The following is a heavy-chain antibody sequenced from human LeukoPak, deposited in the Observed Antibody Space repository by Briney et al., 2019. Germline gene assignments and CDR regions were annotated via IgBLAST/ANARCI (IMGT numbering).Heavy chain of an antibody. V-gene: IGHV1-8*03. CDR1: GYTFTSYD. Sequence: ASVKVSCKASGYTFTSYDINWVRQATGQGLEWMGWMNPNSGNTGYAQKFQGRVTITRNTSISTAYMELSSLRSEDTAVYYCARTLESGWQLEDYWGQGTLVTVSS. D-gene: IGHD6-6*01. J-gene: IGHJ4*02. CDR3: ARTLESGWQLEDY. CDR2: MNPNSGNT.